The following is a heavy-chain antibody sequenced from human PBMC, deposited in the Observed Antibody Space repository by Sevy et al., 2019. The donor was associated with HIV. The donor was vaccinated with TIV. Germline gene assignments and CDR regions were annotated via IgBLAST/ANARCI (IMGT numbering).Heavy chain of an antibody. CDR3: AKGPRPMIAFGGAADY. CDR1: GFTFNRYG. CDR2: IRYDGSTK. V-gene: IGHV3-30*02. J-gene: IGHJ4*02. D-gene: IGHD3-16*01. Sequence: GGSLRLSCATSGFTFNRYGMHWVRQAPGKGLEWVSFIRYDGSTKYYIHSVKGRFTISRDNSRNTLYLQMSSLRTEDTAVYYCAKGPRPMIAFGGAADYWGQGTLVTVSS.